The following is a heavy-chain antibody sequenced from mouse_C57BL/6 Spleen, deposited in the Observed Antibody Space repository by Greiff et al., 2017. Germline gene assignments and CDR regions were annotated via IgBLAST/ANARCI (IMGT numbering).Heavy chain of an antibody. CDR3: ASCSYDWYFDV. CDR1: GYAFSSYW. D-gene: IGHD1-1*01. CDR2: IYPGDGDT. V-gene: IGHV1-80*01. Sequence: QVHVKQSGAELVKPGASVKISCKASGYAFSSYWMNWVKQRPGKGLEWIGQIYPGDGDTNYNGKFKGKATLTADKSSSTAYMQLSSLTSEDSAVYFCASCSYDWYFDVWGTGTTVTVSS. J-gene: IGHJ1*03.